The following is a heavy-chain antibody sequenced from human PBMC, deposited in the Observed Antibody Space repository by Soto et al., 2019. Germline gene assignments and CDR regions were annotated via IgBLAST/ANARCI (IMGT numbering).Heavy chain of an antibody. V-gene: IGHV3-23*01. CDR3: AKVALGGVVVVAAMGPLDY. CDR1: GFTFSSYA. J-gene: IGHJ4*02. CDR2: ISGSGGST. Sequence: GGSLRLSCAASGFTFSSYAMSWVRQAPGKGLEWVSAISGSGGSTYYADSVKGRFTISRDNSKNTLYLQMNSLRAEDTAVYYCAKVALGGVVVVAAMGPLDYWGQGTLVTVSS. D-gene: IGHD2-15*01.